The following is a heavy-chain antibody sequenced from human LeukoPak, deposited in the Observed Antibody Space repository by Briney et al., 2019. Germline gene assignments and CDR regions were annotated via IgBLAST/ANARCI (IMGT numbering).Heavy chain of an antibody. D-gene: IGHD3-9*01. CDR1: GGTFSSYA. Sequence: ASVKVSCKASGGTFSSYAISWVRQAPGQGLEWMGRIIPILGIANYAQKFQGRVTITTDESTSTAYMELSSLRSEDTAVYYCARLVSTKYYFDYWGQGTLVTVSS. J-gene: IGHJ4*02. V-gene: IGHV1-69*04. CDR3: ARLVSTKYYFDY. CDR2: IIPILGIA.